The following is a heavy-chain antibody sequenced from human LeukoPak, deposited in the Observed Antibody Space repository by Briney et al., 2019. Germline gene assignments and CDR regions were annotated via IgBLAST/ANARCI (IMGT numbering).Heavy chain of an antibody. J-gene: IGHJ5*02. CDR2: IYYSGST. D-gene: IGHD3-3*01. CDR3: ARLPIFGERWFDP. Sequence: PSETLSLTCTVSGGSISSYYWSWIRQPPGKGLEWIGYIYYSGSTNYNPSLKSRVTISVDTSKNQFSLKLSSVTAADTAVYYCARLPIFGERWFDPWGQGTLVTVSS. V-gene: IGHV4-59*01. CDR1: GGSISSYY.